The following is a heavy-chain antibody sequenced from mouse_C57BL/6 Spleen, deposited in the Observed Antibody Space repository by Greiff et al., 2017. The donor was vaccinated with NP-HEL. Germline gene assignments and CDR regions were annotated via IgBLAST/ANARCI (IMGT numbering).Heavy chain of an antibody. J-gene: IGHJ2*01. CDR2: IYPSDSET. CDR3: ARGDYLDY. V-gene: IGHV1-61*01. D-gene: IGHD2-13*01. Sequence: QVQLKQPGAELVRPGSSVKLSCKASGYTFTSYWMDWVKQRPGQGLEWIGNIYPSDSETHYNQKFKDKATLTVDKSSSTAYMKLSSLTTDDSAVYYCARGDYLDYWGQGTTLTVSS. CDR1: GYTFTSYW.